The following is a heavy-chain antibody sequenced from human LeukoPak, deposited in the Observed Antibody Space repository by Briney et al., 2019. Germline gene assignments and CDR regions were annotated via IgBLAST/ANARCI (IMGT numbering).Heavy chain of an antibody. V-gene: IGHV3-74*01. CDR3: ARDIVSGSGSLDY. J-gene: IGHJ4*02. Sequence: PGGSLRLSCAASRFSLNNYWMHRVRQAPGKGLVWVSRVKRDGSNPSYADSVKGRFTISRDNAENMLYLQMNTLGAEDTAVYYCARDIVSGSGSLDYWGQGTLVTVSS. D-gene: IGHD3-10*01. CDR2: VKRDGSNP. CDR1: RFSLNNYW.